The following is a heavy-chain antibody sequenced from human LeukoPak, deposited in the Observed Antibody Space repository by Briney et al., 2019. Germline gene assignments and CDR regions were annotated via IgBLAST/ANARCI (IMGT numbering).Heavy chain of an antibody. Sequence: SETLSLTCAVYGGSFSGYYWSWIRQPPGKGLEWIGEINHSGSTYYNPSLKSRVTISVDTSKNQFSLKLSSVTAADTAVYYCARQPHYDFWSGQRDYWGQGTQVTVSS. CDR2: INHSGST. CDR1: GGSFSGYY. D-gene: IGHD3-3*01. V-gene: IGHV4-34*01. J-gene: IGHJ4*02. CDR3: ARQPHYDFWSGQRDY.